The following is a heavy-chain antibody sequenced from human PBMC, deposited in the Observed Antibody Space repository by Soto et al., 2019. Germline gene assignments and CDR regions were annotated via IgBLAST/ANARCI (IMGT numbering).Heavy chain of an antibody. CDR3: ATAYYDFWSGYPPYYYGMDV. CDR1: GFTFSSYS. J-gene: IGHJ6*02. Sequence: EVQLVESGGGLVQPGGSLRLSCAASGFTFSSYSMNWVRQAPGKGLEWVSYISSSSSTIYYADSVKGRFTISRDNAKNSLYLQMNSLRDEDTAVYYCATAYYDFWSGYPPYYYGMDVWGQGTTVTVSS. V-gene: IGHV3-48*02. CDR2: ISSSSSTI. D-gene: IGHD3-3*01.